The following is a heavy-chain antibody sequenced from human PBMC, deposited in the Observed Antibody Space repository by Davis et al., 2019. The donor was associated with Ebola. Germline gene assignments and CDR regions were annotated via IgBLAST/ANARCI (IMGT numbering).Heavy chain of an antibody. CDR2: ISSSGSTT. Sequence: GESLKISCAASGFTFSDYYMSWIRQAPGKGLEWVAYISSSGSTTNHADSVKGRFTISRDNAKNSLYLEMNSLRAEDTAVYYCAREGHTGFWDYWGQGTLVTVYS. D-gene: IGHD3-3*01. CDR1: GFTFSDYY. CDR3: AREGHTGFWDY. V-gene: IGHV3-11*01. J-gene: IGHJ4*02.